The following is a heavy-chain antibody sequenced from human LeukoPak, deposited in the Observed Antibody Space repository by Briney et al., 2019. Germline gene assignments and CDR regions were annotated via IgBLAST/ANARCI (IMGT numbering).Heavy chain of an antibody. V-gene: IGHV3-7*03. J-gene: IGHJ1*01. CDR2: IKHDGSEK. D-gene: IGHD3-22*01. CDR3: ARGSGYHIH. CDR1: GFTFSSYW. Sequence: PGGSLRLSCAASGFTFSSYWMYWVRQAPGKGLEWVANIKHDGSEKYSVDSVKGRFTISRDNAKNSLYLQVNSLRAEDTAVYYCARGSGYHIHWGQGTLVTVSS.